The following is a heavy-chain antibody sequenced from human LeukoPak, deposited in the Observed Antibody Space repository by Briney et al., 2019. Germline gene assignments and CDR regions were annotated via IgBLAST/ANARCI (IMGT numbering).Heavy chain of an antibody. J-gene: IGHJ4*02. CDR3: AKDSRPVLLGLWFGELLPDY. Sequence: QSGGTLRLSCAASGFTFSSYGMSWVRQAPGKGLEWVSAISGSGGSTYYADSVKGRFTISRDNSKNTLYLQMNSLRAEDTAVYYCAKDSRPVLLGLWFGELLPDYWGQGTLVTVSS. CDR1: GFTFSSYG. CDR2: ISGSGGST. V-gene: IGHV3-23*01. D-gene: IGHD3-10*01.